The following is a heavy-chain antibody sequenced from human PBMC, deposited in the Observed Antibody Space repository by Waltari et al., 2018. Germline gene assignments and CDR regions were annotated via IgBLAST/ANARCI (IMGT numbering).Heavy chain of an antibody. CDR2: ISPLFGTT. Sequence: QVQLVQSGAEVKKPGSSVKVSCKASGDTFRRYAISWVRQAPGQGLGWMGGISPLFGTTNYAQKFQGRVTMTADEPTSTAYVELSSLKSEDTAVYFCARSYYYDRRANYPSLGAFDSWGQGTLVTVSS. V-gene: IGHV1-69*12. CDR3: ARSYYYDRRANYPSLGAFDS. D-gene: IGHD3-22*01. J-gene: IGHJ4*02. CDR1: GDTFRRYA.